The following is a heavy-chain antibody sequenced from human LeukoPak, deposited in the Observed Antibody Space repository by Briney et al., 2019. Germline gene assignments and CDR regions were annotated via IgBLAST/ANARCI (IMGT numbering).Heavy chain of an antibody. V-gene: IGHV4-38-2*01. CDR3: ARAPDLAEDFDY. CDR2: IYHSGST. J-gene: IGHJ4*02. Sequence: SETLSLTCAVSGYSISSGYYWGWIRQPPGKGLEWIGSIYHSGSTYYNPSLKSRVTISVDTSKNQFSLKLSSVTAADTAVYYCARAPDLAEDFDYWGQGTLVTVSS. CDR1: GYSISSGYY.